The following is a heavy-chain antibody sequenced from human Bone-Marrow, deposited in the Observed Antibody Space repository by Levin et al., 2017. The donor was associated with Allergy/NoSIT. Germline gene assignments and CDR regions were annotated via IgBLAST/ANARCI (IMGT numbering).Heavy chain of an antibody. J-gene: IGHJ4*02. CDR1: GYAFKDCY. D-gene: IGHD3-16*01. CDR2: IDPNSGDT. V-gene: IGHV1-2*02. Sequence: ASVKVSCKASGYAFKDCYIYWVRQAPGQGLEWMGWIDPNSGDTKYAQRFQGRVSLTRDTSITTVYMEVRSLRSDDTAVYYCARARTGGDDEMDYWGQGTLVTVSS. CDR3: ARARTGGDDEMDY.